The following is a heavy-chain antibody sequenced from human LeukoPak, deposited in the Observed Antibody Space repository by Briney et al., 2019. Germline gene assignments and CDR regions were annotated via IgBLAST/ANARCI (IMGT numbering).Heavy chain of an antibody. Sequence: SETLSLTCTVSGYSISGGYYWGWIRRPPGKGLEWIASMYHSGSTYYNPSLRSRVTMSVDTSKNQVSLKLSSVTAADTAVYYCVRLDYNNYVKDDYWGQGTLVIVSS. CDR3: VRLDYNNYVKDDY. CDR2: MYHSGST. CDR1: GYSISGGYY. D-gene: IGHD4-11*01. J-gene: IGHJ4*01. V-gene: IGHV4-38-2*02.